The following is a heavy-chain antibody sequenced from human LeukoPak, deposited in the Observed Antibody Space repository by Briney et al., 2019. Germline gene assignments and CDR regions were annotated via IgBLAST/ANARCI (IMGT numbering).Heavy chain of an antibody. V-gene: IGHV4-59*01. CDR2: MFHTGST. Sequence: SETLSLTCTVSGGSINDDYWSWVRQPPGKGLEWIGYMFHTGSTNYNPSLKSRVTMSVDTSMTRFFLMLSSVTAADTALYYCARVSVVYGMDVWGQGTAVTVS. CDR3: ARVSVVYGMDV. J-gene: IGHJ6*02. CDR1: GGSINDDY.